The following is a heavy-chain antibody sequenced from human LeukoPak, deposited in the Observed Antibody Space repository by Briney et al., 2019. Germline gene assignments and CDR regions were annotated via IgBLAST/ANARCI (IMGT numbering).Heavy chain of an antibody. Sequence: PGGSLRLSCAASGSTFSTYWMSWVRQAPGKGLEWVANIKQDGSEKYYLDSVKGRFTISRDNAKNSLDLQMNSLRAEDTAVYFCTREAAAGIDYWGQGTLVTVSS. D-gene: IGHD6-13*01. V-gene: IGHV3-7*01. CDR3: TREAAAGIDY. J-gene: IGHJ4*02. CDR2: IKQDGSEK. CDR1: GSTFSTYW.